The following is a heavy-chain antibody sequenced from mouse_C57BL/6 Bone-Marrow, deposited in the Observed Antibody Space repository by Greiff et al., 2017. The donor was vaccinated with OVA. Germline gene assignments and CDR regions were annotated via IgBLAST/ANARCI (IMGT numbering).Heavy chain of an antibody. CDR2: IYPGSGRT. CDR3: ASSGITSLEGDSAMDY. D-gene: IGHD1-1*01. J-gene: IGHJ4*01. CDR1: GYTFTSYW. V-gene: IGHV1-55*01. Sequence: QVQLQQPGAELVKPGASVKMSCKASGYTFTSYWITWVKQRPGQGLEWIGDIYPGSGRTNYNEKFKSKATLTVDTSSSTAYMQLSSLTSEDSAVYYCASSGITSLEGDSAMDYWGQGTSVTVSS.